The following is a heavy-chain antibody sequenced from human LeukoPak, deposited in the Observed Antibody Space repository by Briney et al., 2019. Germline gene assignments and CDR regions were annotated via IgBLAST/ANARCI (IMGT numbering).Heavy chain of an antibody. CDR2: INPNSGDT. CDR1: GYTFTVYY. CDR3: ARGYCSGGTCYLVENWFDP. D-gene: IGHD2-15*01. Sequence: ASVKVSCKSSGYTFTVYYMYWVRQAPGQGLEWMGRINPNSGDTDYAQNFQGRVTMTRDTSISTAYMELTNLRSDDTAVYYCARGYCSGGTCYLVENWFDPWGQGTLVTVSS. V-gene: IGHV1-2*06. J-gene: IGHJ5*02.